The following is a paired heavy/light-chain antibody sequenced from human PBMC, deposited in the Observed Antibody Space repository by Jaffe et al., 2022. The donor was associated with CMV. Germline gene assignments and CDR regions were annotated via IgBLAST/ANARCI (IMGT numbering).Light chain of an antibody. CDR2: DVS. V-gene: IGLV2-14*03. CDR1: SSDVGGYKY. CDR3: SSYTSSSTVV. J-gene: IGLJ2*01. Sequence: QSALTQPASVSGSPGQSITISCTGTSSDVGGYKYVSWFQQHPGKVPKLMIYDVSDRPSGVSNRFSGSKSGNTASLTISGLQAEDEADYYCSSYTSSSTVVFGGGTKLTVL.
Heavy chain of an antibody. CDR1: AYTFTDYY. J-gene: IGHJ6*02. D-gene: IGHD3-9*01. Sequence: QVQLVQSGAEVKKPGASVRVSCKASAYTFTDYYMHWVRQSPGQGLEWMGWINPHSGGTNSAQKFQGRVTMTRDTSITTAYMELSRLTSDDTAVYYCARDRAPSHLTGYFYHYYAMDVWGQGTTVTVSS. V-gene: IGHV1-2*02. CDR2: INPHSGGT. CDR3: ARDRAPSHLTGYFYHYYAMDV.